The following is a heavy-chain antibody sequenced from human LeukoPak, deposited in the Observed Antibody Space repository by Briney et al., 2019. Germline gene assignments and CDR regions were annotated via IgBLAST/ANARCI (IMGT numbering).Heavy chain of an antibody. V-gene: IGHV4-39*01. CDR2: IYYSGST. D-gene: IGHD4-11*01. CDR1: GGSISGSSYY. CDR3: ARPQRYSNYALDY. Sequence: PSETLSLTCTVSGGSISGSSYYWGWIRQPPGKGLEWIGSIYYSGSTYYKPSLKSRVTMSVDTSRNQFSLKLSSVTAADTAVYYCARPQRYSNYALDYWGQGTLVTVSS. J-gene: IGHJ4*02.